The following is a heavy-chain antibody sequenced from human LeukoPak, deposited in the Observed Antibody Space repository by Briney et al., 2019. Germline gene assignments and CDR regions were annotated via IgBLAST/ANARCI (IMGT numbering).Heavy chain of an antibody. CDR2: LYNSGST. CDR3: ARAQPNWKPPDY. J-gene: IGHJ4*02. D-gene: IGHD1-1*01. Sequence: SETLSLTCTVSGGSITSNFWSWIRQPPGKGLQWIGYLYNSGSTSYNPSLKSRATISGDTSKNQFSLRLNSVTAADTAVYYCARAQPNWKPPDYWGQGTLVTVSS. CDR1: GGSITSNF. V-gene: IGHV4-59*08.